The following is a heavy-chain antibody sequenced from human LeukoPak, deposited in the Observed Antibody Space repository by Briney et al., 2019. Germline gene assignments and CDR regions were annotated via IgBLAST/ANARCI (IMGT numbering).Heavy chain of an antibody. Sequence: GGSLRLSCAASGITFSSYAMTWVRQAPGKGLEWVSTISGSTNGTYYADSVKGRFTISRDNSKNTLYLQLNSLRAEDTAVYYCANDFDYWGXXTLVT. J-gene: IGHJ4*01. CDR1: GITFSSYA. V-gene: IGHV3-23*01. CDR3: ANDFDY. CDR2: ISGSTNGT.